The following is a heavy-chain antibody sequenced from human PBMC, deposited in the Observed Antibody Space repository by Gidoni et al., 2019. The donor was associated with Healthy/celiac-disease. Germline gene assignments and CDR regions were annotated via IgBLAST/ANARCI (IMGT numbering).Heavy chain of an antibody. CDR2: IYYSGST. J-gene: IGHJ5*02. CDR1: GGTISSYY. CDR3: ARGGHNWFDP. D-gene: IGHD3-16*01. V-gene: IGHV4-59*01. Sequence: QVQLQESGPGLVKPSETLSLTCTVAGGTISSYYWSWIRQPPGKGLEWIGYIYYSGSTNYNPSLKSLVAISVDTSKNQFSLKLSSVTAADTAVYYCARGGHNWFDPWGQGTLVTVSS.